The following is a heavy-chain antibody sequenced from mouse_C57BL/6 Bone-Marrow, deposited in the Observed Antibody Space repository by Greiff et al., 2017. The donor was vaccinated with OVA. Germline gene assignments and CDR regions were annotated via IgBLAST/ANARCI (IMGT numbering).Heavy chain of an antibody. Sequence: VQLQQPGAELVKPGASVKMSCKASGYTFTSYWITWVKKRPGQGLEWIGDIYPGSGSTNYNEKFKSKATLTVDTSSSTAYMQLSSLTSEDSAVYYCARNTLYLYCARDYWGQGTSVTVSS. CDR3: ARNTLYLYCARDY. V-gene: IGHV1-55*01. D-gene: IGHD5-5*01. J-gene: IGHJ4*01. CDR2: IYPGSGST. CDR1: GYTFTSYW.